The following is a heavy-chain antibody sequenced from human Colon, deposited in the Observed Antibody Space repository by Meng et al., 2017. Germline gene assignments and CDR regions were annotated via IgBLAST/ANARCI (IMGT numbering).Heavy chain of an antibody. CDR1: GDSITRGGYH. Sequence: QVPLEESGPGLVTPSPTLSLLRSVSGDSITRGGYHWSWVRQRPGRGLEWVGHIYYGGSAFYNPALRSRLTMSTDRSANQFSLRVTSVTAADTATYFCARGLKGSLEFWGQGALVTVSS. D-gene: IGHD3-10*01. J-gene: IGHJ4*02. CDR2: IYYGGSA. CDR3: ARGLKGSLEF. V-gene: IGHV4-31*03.